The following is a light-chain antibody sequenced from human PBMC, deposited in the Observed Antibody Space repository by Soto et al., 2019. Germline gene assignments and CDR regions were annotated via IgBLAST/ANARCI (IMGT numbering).Light chain of an antibody. CDR3: QQYDKLVT. CDR2: DAS. V-gene: IGKV1-33*01. J-gene: IGKJ1*01. Sequence: DVQMTQSPSSLSASIGDRVTITCQASQDIRNYLNWYQQKPGKAPDLLIHDASTLETGVPSRFSGSGSGTVFTFTISSLQPEDIATYYCQQYDKLVTFGQGTKV. CDR1: QDIRNY.